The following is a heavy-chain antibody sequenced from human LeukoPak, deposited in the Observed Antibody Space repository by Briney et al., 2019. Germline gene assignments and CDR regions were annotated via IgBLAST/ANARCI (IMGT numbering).Heavy chain of an antibody. CDR3: ARDRYDSSGYYSDY. J-gene: IGHJ4*02. CDR2: IYYSGST. D-gene: IGHD3-22*01. V-gene: IGHV4-59*01. CDR1: GGSITSYY. Sequence: PSETLSLTCTVSGGSITSYYWNWIRQPPGKGLEWIGYIYYSGSTNYNPSLKSRVTISVDTSKNQFSLKLSSVTAADTAVYYCARDRYDSSGYYSDYWGQGTLVTVSS.